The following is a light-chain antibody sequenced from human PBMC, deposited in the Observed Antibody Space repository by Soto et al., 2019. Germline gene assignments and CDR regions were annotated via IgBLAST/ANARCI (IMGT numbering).Light chain of an antibody. Sequence: QSVLTQPPSASGTPGQRITISCSGSSSHIGSNYVYWYRQLPGTAPKLLIYTNNQRPSGVPDRFSGSKSGTSASLAISGLRSEDEADYYCATWDDSLSGVVFGGGTKVTVL. CDR2: TNN. J-gene: IGLJ2*01. V-gene: IGLV1-47*01. CDR3: ATWDDSLSGVV. CDR1: SSHIGSNY.